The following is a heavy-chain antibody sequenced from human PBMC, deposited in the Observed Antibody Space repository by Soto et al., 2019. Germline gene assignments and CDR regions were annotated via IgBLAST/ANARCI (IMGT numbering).Heavy chain of an antibody. J-gene: IGHJ5*02. CDR2: IKQDGSEK. Sequence: GGSLRLSCAASGFTFSSYWMIWVRQAPGKGLEWVANIKQDGSEKYYVDSVKGRFTISRDNAKNSLYLQMNSLRAEDTAVYYCASHITGTTSWFDPWGQGTLVTVSS. CDR1: GFTFSSYW. CDR3: ASHITGTTSWFDP. V-gene: IGHV3-7*01. D-gene: IGHD1-20*01.